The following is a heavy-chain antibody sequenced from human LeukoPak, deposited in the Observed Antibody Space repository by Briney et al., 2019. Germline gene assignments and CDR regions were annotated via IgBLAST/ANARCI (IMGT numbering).Heavy chain of an antibody. D-gene: IGHD1-26*01. Sequence: GGSLRLSCAASGFTFSSYAMHWVRQAPGKGLEWVAVISYDGSNKYYADSVKGRFTISSDNSKNTLYLQMNSLRAEDTAVYYCARDGVPPMYSGSYYEVDYWGQGTLVTVSS. J-gene: IGHJ4*02. CDR3: ARDGVPPMYSGSYYEVDY. CDR2: ISYDGSNK. V-gene: IGHV3-30-3*01. CDR1: GFTFSSYA.